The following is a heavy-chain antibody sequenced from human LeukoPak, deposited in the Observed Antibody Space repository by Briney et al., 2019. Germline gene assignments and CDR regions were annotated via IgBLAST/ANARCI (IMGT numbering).Heavy chain of an antibody. CDR1: GFTFSSYS. D-gene: IGHD1-26*01. J-gene: IGHJ3*02. CDR2: ISSSSSYI. CDR3: AGRRIVGATKDAFDI. V-gene: IGHV3-21*01. Sequence: GGSLRLSCAASGFTFSSYSMNLVRQAPGKGLEWVSSISSSSSYIYYADSVKGRFTISRDNAKNSLYLQMNRLRAEDTAVYYCAGRRIVGATKDAFDIWGQGTMVTVSS.